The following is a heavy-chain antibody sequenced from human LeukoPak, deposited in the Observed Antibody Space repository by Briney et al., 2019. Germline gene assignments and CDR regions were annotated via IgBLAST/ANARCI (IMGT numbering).Heavy chain of an antibody. CDR3: AKDRMGAILYFDY. CDR2: IQSDGST. CDR1: GFTFSSYW. D-gene: IGHD1-26*01. Sequence: GGSLRLSCVASGFTFSSYWMHWVRQTPGQGLMWVARIQSDGSTIYADSVQSRFTISRDNAKNTVYLQMNSLRAEDTALYYCAKDRMGAILYFDYWGQGTLVTVSS. V-gene: IGHV3-74*01. J-gene: IGHJ4*02.